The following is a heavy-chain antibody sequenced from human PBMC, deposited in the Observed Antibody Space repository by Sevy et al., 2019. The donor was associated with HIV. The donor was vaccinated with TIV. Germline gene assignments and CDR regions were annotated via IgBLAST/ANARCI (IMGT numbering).Heavy chain of an antibody. J-gene: IGHJ6*02. V-gene: IGHV3-33*01. CDR1: GFSISGYG. CDR2: IWYDGTNK. Sequence: GGSLRLSCAASGFSISGYGMHWVRQAPGKGLEWVAVIWYDGTNKEYADSVKGRFTISRDNSKNTLYLQMNSLRAEDTAVYYCARGMYYYDSSGYYPRDYYYGMDVWGQGTTVTVSS. D-gene: IGHD3-22*01. CDR3: ARGMYYYDSSGYYPRDYYYGMDV.